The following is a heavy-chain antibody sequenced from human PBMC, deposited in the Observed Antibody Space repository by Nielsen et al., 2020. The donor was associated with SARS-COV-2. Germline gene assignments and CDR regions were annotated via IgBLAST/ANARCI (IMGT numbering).Heavy chain of an antibody. CDR1: GYTFTSYG. Sequence: ASVKVSCKASGYTFTSYGISWVRQAPGQGLEWMGWISAYNGNTNYAQKLQGRVTMTTDTSTSTAYMELRSLRSDDTAVYYCARVQGSYGYYYYYGMDVWGQGTTVTVSS. J-gene: IGHJ6*02. V-gene: IGHV1-18*01. D-gene: IGHD5-18*01. CDR2: ISAYNGNT. CDR3: ARVQGSYGYYYYYGMDV.